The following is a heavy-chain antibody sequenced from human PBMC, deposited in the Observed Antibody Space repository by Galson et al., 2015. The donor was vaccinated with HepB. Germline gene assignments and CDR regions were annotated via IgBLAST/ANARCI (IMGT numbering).Heavy chain of an antibody. J-gene: IGHJ1*01. CDR3: ARVHGNSEYFQH. V-gene: IGHV4-30-4*01. CDR2: IYYSGST. Sequence: TLSLTCTVSGGSISSGDYYWSWIRQPPGKGLEWIGYIYYSGSTYYNPSLKSRVTISVDTSKNQFPLKLSSVTAADTAVYYCARVHGNSEYFQHWGQGTLVTVSS. D-gene: IGHD4-23*01. CDR1: GGSISSGDYY.